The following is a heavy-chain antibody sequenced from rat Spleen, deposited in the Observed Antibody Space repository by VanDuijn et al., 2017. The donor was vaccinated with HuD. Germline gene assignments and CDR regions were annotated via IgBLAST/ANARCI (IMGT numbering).Heavy chain of an antibody. Sequence: QVQLKESGPGLVQPSQTLSLTCTVSGFSLTRYHVSWVRQPPGKGLEWMGLIWTGGNTAYNSLLKSRLTISRDISKRQVFLKMNSLQSEDTATYYCARDAGILRYWGQGVMVTVSS. CDR1: GFSLTRYH. CDR2: IWTGGNT. J-gene: IGHJ2*01. CDR3: ARDAGILRY. V-gene: IGHV2-43*01. D-gene: IGHD1-6*01.